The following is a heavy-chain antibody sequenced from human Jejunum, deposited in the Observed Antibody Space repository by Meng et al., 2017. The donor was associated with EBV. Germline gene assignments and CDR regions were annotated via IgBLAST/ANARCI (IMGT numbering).Heavy chain of an antibody. J-gene: IGHJ5*02. V-gene: IGHV3-23*04. Sequence: EGHVVGWGGGLVQPGGSLRLSCAASGFTFSSHTMSWVRQAPGKGLEWVSAITGSGGSTYYTDSVKGRFTISRDNSKNTLYLQMNSLRAEDTAVYYCAKLTRAWGQGTLVTVSS. CDR1: GFTFSSHT. CDR3: AKLTRA. CDR2: ITGSGGST.